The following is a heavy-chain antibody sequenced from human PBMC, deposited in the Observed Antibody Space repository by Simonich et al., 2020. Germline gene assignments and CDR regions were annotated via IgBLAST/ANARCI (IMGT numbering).Heavy chain of an antibody. CDR2: INSDGSST. CDR3: ARVHDSSGYSIDY. D-gene: IGHD3-22*01. CDR1: GFTFSSYW. Sequence: EVQLVESGGGLVQPGGSLRLSCAASGFTFSSYWMHWVRQAPGKGLVVVSRINSDGSSTSYADSVKGRFTISRDNAKNTLYLQMNSLRAEDTAVYYCARVHDSSGYSIDYWGQGTLVTVSS. V-gene: IGHV3-74*01. J-gene: IGHJ4*02.